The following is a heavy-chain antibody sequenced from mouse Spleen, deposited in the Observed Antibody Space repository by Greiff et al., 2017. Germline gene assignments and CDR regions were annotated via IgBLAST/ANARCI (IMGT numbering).Heavy chain of an antibody. V-gene: IGHV1-9*01. J-gene: IGHJ3*01. Sequence: QVQLQQSGAELMKPGASVKLSCKATGYTFTGYWIEWVKQRPGHGLEWIGEILPGSGSTNYNEKFKGKATFTADTSSNTAYMQLSSLTTEDSAIYYCASQEPNLLRFAYWGQGTLVTVSA. CDR3: ASQEPNLLRFAY. D-gene: IGHD1-1*01. CDR2: ILPGSGST. CDR1: GYTFTGYW.